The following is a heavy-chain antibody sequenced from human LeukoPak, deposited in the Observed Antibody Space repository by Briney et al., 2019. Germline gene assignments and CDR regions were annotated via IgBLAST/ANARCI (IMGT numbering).Heavy chain of an antibody. CDR1: GFSLTTSGVG. D-gene: IGHD2-8*02. Sequence: SGPTLVHPTQTLTLTCTFSGFSLTTSGVGVGWIRQPPGKALEWLALIYWDDDKRYSPSLKSRLTITKDTSKNQVVLTMTNMDPVDTATYYCAHRPAYQTGGGAFDIWGQGAMVTVSS. CDR2: IYWDDDK. J-gene: IGHJ3*02. CDR3: AHRPAYQTGGGAFDI. V-gene: IGHV2-5*02.